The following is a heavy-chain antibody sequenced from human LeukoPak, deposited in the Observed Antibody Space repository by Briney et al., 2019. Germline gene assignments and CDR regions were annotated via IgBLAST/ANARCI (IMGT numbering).Heavy chain of an antibody. CDR3: ARASFGVPGV. CDR2: INHSGST. CDR1: GGSFSGYY. V-gene: IGHV4-34*01. Sequence: SETLSLTCAVYGGSFSGYYWSWIRQPPGKGLEWIGEINHSGSTNYNPSLKSRVTISVDTSKNQLSLKLSSATAADTAVYYCARASFGVPGVWGQGTTVTVSS. J-gene: IGHJ6*02. D-gene: IGHD3-3*01.